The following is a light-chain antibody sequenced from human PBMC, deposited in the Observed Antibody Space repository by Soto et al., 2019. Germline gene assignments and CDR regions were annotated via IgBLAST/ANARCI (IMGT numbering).Light chain of an antibody. Sequence: EIVLTQSPGTLALSPGERATLSCRASQSVNNNYLTWYQQKRGQAPRLLIHGASSRATGIPDRFSGSGTGTDFTLTISRLEPEDFVVYYCRQDGSSPFSFGRAPRVGIK. V-gene: IGKV3-20*01. CDR1: QSVNNNY. CDR3: RQDGSSPFS. CDR2: GAS. J-gene: IGKJ3*01.